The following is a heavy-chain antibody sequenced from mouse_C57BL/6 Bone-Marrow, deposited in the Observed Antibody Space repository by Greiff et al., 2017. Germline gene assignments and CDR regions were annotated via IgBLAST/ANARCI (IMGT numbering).Heavy chain of an antibody. J-gene: IGHJ3*01. V-gene: IGHV1-81*01. CDR3: ARNYGYQDWFAY. Sequence: QVQLQQSGAELARPGASVKLSCKASGYTFTSYGISWVKQRTGQGLEWIGEIYPRSGNTYYNEKFKGKATLTADKSSSTAYMELRSLTSEDCAVYFCARNYGYQDWFAYWGQGTLVTVSA. CDR1: GYTFTSYG. CDR2: IYPRSGNT. D-gene: IGHD2-2*01.